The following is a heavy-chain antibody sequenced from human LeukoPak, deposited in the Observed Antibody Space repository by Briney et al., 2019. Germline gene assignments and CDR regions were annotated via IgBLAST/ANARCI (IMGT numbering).Heavy chain of an antibody. CDR1: GGSISSSSYY. CDR3: AREGAAGYSSSSGDY. Sequence: SETLSLTCTVSGGSISSSSYYWGWLRQPPGKGLEWIGSIYYSGSTYYNPSLKSRVTISVDTSKNQFSLKLSSVTAADTAVYYCAREGAAGYSSSSGDYWGQGTLVTVSS. D-gene: IGHD6-13*01. V-gene: IGHV4-39*07. CDR2: IYYSGST. J-gene: IGHJ4*02.